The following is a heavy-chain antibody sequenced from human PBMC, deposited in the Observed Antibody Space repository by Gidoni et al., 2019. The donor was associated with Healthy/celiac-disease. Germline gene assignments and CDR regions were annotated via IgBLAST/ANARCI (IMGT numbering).Heavy chain of an antibody. D-gene: IGHD3-22*01. CDR1: GFPFSSYS. Sequence: EVQLVESGGGLVKPGGSLRLSCAASGFPFSSYSMNWVRQAPGKGLEGVSSIRSSSSYIYYGESVKGRFTISRDNDKNSLYLQRNSLREEDTAVYYCARDGGDYDESSGLDYWGQGTLVTVSS. V-gene: IGHV3-21*01. CDR2: IRSSSSYI. CDR3: ARDGGDYDESSGLDY. J-gene: IGHJ4*02.